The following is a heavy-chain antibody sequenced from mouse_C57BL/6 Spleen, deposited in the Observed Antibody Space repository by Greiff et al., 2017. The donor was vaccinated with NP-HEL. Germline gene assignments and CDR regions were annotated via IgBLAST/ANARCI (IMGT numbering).Heavy chain of an antibody. J-gene: IGHJ1*03. D-gene: IGHD1-1*01. CDR3: ARSSTVVADWCLGV. CDR2: IDPGDGDT. CDR1: GYAFSSSW. Sequence: VQLQQSGPELVKPGASVKISCKASGYAFSSSWMNWVKQRPGQGLEWIGRIDPGDGDTNYNGKFKGKATLTADKSSSTAYMQLSSLTSEDAAVYCCARSSTVVADWCLGVWGTGTTVTVSS. V-gene: IGHV1-82*01.